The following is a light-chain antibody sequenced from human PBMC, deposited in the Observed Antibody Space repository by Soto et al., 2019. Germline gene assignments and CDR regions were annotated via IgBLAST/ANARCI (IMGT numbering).Light chain of an antibody. CDR1: QSVSSY. Sequence: EIVLTQSPATLSLSPGDRATLSCRASQSVSSYFAWYQQQPGQAPRLLIYDTSNRATGIPARFSGSGSETDFTLTISSLEPEDFAVYYCQQRANWPLTFGQGTRVDIK. V-gene: IGKV3-11*01. CDR3: QQRANWPLT. J-gene: IGKJ1*01. CDR2: DTS.